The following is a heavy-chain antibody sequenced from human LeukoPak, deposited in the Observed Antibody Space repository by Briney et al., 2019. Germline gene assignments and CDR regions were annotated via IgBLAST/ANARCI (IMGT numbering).Heavy chain of an antibody. CDR2: INHSGST. V-gene: IGHV4-34*01. J-gene: IGHJ4*02. CDR1: GGSSSGYY. CDR3: ARGRGSGSKELDY. D-gene: IGHD3-10*01. Sequence: SETLSLTCAVYGGSSSGYYWSWIRQPPGKGLEWIGEINHSGSTNYNPSLKSRVTISVDTSKNQFSLKLSSVTAADTAVYYCARGRGSGSKELDYWGQGTLVTVSS.